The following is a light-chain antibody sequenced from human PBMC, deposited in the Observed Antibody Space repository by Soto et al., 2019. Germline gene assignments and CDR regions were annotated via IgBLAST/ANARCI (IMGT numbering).Light chain of an antibody. J-gene: IGKJ1*01. Sequence: EIVLTQSPGTLSLSPGERATLSCRASQSVSTTYLAWYQQKPGQAPRLLIYGASSRATGIPDRFSGGGSGAEYTLTISSLQSEDFAVYYCQQYNNWWTFGQGTKVDIK. V-gene: IGKV3-20*01. CDR1: QSVSTTY. CDR2: GAS. CDR3: QQYNNWWT.